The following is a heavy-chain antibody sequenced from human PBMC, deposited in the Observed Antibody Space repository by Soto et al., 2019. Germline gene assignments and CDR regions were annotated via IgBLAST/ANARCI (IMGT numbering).Heavy chain of an antibody. J-gene: IGHJ5*02. CDR1: GFTVSSNY. V-gene: IGHV3-66*01. CDR3: ARNGDSSDYRGWFDP. CDR2: IYSGGTT. D-gene: IGHD3-22*01. Sequence: EVQLVESGGGLVQPGGSLRLSCEASGFTVSSNYMSWVRQAPGKGLEWVSVIYSGGTTYYADSVKGRFTISRDNSKNTLYVQMNSLRAEDTAVYYCARNGDSSDYRGWFDPWGQGTLVTVSS.